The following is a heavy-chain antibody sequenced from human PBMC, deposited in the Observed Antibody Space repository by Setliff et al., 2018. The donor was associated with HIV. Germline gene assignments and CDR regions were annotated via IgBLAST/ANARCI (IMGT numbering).Heavy chain of an antibody. Sequence: ETLSLTCTVSGGSISSSSYHWGWIRQPPGKGLEWIGSIYYSGSTYYNPSLKSRVTISVDTSKNQFSLKLSSVTAADTAVYYCARVNRDGYNWGYYYYGMDVWGQGTTVTVSS. CDR1: GGSISSSSYH. D-gene: IGHD5-12*01. CDR3: ARVNRDGYNWGYYYYGMDV. V-gene: IGHV4-39*07. J-gene: IGHJ6*02. CDR2: IYYSGST.